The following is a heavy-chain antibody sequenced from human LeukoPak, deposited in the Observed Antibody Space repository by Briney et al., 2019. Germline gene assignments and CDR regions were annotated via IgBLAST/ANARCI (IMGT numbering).Heavy chain of an antibody. V-gene: IGHV6-1*01. CDR1: GDSVSSNSAA. CDR3: ARVVWAGKYFDL. D-gene: IGHD7-27*01. Sequence: PSQTLSLTCAISGDSVSSNSAAWNWIRQSPSRGLEWLGRTYYSSKWYNDYALSVRSRITINPDTSKNQFSLQLNSATPEDTAVYYCARVVWAGKYFDLWGRGTLVTVSS. CDR2: TYYSSKWYN. J-gene: IGHJ2*01.